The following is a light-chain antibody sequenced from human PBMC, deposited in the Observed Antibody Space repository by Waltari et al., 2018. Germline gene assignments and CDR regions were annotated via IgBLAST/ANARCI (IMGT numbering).Light chain of an antibody. J-gene: IGLJ1*01. CDR1: ISAVDGCHF. CDR3: SAYTSATTRV. Sequence: QSALTQPASMSGSPGQSITISCTGAISAVDGCHFVSWYQQHPDKAPKVLIYEVTNRPSGVSNRFSGSMSGNTASLTISGLQADDEADYYCSAYTSATTRVFGGGTKLTVL. V-gene: IGLV2-14*01. CDR2: EVT.